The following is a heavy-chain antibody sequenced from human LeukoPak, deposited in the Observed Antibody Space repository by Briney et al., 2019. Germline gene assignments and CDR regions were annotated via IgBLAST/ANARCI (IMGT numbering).Heavy chain of an antibody. D-gene: IGHD3-3*01. V-gene: IGHV3-66*01. CDR3: ARGIGSQLRSGWFDP. CDR2: IYSGGNT. J-gene: IGHJ5*02. CDR1: GFTVSGNY. Sequence: GGSLRLSCAASGFTVSGNYMSWVRQAPGKGLEWVSVIYSGGNTYYADSVEGRSTMSRDNSKNTLYLQMSSLRAEDTAVYYCARGIGSQLRSGWFDPWGQGTLVTVSS.